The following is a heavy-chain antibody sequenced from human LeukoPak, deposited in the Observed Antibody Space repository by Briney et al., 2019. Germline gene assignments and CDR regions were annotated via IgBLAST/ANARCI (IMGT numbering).Heavy chain of an antibody. CDR3: AREPRSGPYQVAGPYCFDY. V-gene: IGHV1-46*01. CDR2: INPSGGST. J-gene: IGHJ4*02. D-gene: IGHD2-15*01. CDR1: GYTFTSYY. Sequence: ASVKVSCKASGYTFTSYYMHWVRQAPGQGLEWMGIINPSGGSTSYAQKFQGRVTMTRDMSTSTVYMELSSLRAEDTAVYYCAREPRSGPYQVAGPYCFDYWGQGTLVTVSS.